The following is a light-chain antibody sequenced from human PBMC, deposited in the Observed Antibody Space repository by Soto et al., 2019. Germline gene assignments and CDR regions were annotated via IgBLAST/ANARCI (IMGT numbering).Light chain of an antibody. J-gene: IGKJ1*01. Sequence: IVVTQSPATLSVSPGERATLSCRASQSVSSNLAWYQQKAGQAPRLLIYGASTRATGIPARFSGSGSGTEFTLTISSRQSEDFAVYYCQQYNNWPRTFGQGTKVEIK. V-gene: IGKV3-15*01. CDR3: QQYNNWPRT. CDR2: GAS. CDR1: QSVSSN.